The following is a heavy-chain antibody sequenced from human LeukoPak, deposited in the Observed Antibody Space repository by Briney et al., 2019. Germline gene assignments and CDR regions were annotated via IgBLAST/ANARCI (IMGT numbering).Heavy chain of an antibody. J-gene: IGHJ3*02. Sequence: GGSLRLSCAASGFTFSSYAMSWVRQAPGKGLEWVSHIRGSTSTIYYADSVKGRFTISRDNAKNSLYLQMNSLRAEDTAVYYCARDFNSGDFWSGYYNAFDIWGQGTMDTVSS. D-gene: IGHD3-3*01. CDR1: GFTFSSYA. CDR3: ARDFNSGDFWSGYYNAFDI. CDR2: IRGSTSTI. V-gene: IGHV3-48*04.